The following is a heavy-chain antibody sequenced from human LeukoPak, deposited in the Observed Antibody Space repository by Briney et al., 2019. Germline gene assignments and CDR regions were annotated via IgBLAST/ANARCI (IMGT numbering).Heavy chain of an antibody. CDR2: IYYSGNT. V-gene: IGHV4-39*01. D-gene: IGHD2-15*01. Sequence: PSETLSLTCTVSGGSTSSSSYYWGWIRQPPGKGLEWIGSIYYSGNTYYNPSLKSRVTISVDTSKNQFSLKLSSVTAADTAVYYCARGGGAFDIWGQGTMVTVSS. CDR1: GGSTSSSSYY. CDR3: ARGGGAFDI. J-gene: IGHJ3*02.